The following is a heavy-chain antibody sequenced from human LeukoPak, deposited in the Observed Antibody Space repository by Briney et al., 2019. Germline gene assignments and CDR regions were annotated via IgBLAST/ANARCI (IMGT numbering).Heavy chain of an antibody. CDR3: ARGGVVPAA. V-gene: IGHV4-34*01. CDR1: GGSFSGYY. D-gene: IGHD2-2*01. J-gene: IGHJ4*02. Sequence: SETLSLTCAVYGGSFSGYYWSWIRQPPGRGLEWIGEINHSGSTNHNPSLKSRVTISVDTSKNQFSLKLSSVTAADTAVYYCARGGVVPAAWSQGTLVTVSS. CDR2: INHSGST.